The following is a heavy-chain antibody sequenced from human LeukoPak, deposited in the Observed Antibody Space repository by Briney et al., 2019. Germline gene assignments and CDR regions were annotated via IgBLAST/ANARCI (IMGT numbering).Heavy chain of an antibody. D-gene: IGHD3-22*01. CDR3: TTGSDVITMIVVVTYGAFDI. J-gene: IGHJ3*02. V-gene: IGHV3-15*01. CDR2: IKSKTDGGTT. Sequence: GGSLRLSCAASGFTFSNAWMTWVRQAPGKGLEWVGRIKSKTDGGTTDYAAPVKGRFTISRDDSKNTLYLQMNSLKTEDTAVYYCTTGSDVITMIVVVTYGAFDIWGQGTMVTVSS. CDR1: GFTFSNAW.